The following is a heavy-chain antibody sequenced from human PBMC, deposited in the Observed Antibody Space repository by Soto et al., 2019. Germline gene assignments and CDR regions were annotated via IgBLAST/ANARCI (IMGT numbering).Heavy chain of an antibody. J-gene: IGHJ6*02. CDR3: ARDHAYYDFLSGYFHYYYGMDV. D-gene: IGHD3-3*01. CDR2: TYYRSKWYN. Sequence: SQTLSLTCAISGDSVSSNSAAWNWIRQSPSRGLEWLGRTYYRSKWYNDYAVSVKSRITINPDTSKNQFSLQLNSVTPEDTAVYYCARDHAYYDFLSGYFHYYYGMDVWGQGTTVTVSS. CDR1: GDSVSSNSAA. V-gene: IGHV6-1*01.